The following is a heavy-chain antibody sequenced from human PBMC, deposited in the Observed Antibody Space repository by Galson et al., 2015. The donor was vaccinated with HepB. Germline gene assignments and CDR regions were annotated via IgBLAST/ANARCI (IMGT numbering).Heavy chain of an antibody. J-gene: IGHJ3*02. Sequence: SVKVSCKASGGTFSSYAISWVRQAPGQGLEWMGGIIPIFGTANYAQKFQGRVTITADESTSTAYMELSSLRSEDTAVYYCARDMGDSGYDAFDIWGQGTMVTVSS. V-gene: IGHV1-69*13. D-gene: IGHD3-22*01. CDR3: ARDMGDSGYDAFDI. CDR1: GGTFSSYA. CDR2: IIPIFGTA.